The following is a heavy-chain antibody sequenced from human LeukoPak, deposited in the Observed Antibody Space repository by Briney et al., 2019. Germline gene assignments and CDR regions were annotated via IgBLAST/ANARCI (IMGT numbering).Heavy chain of an antibody. D-gene: IGHD3-22*01. J-gene: IGHJ4*02. CDR3: ARVDYYDSSGYYSGY. CDR2: ISAYNGNT. V-gene: IGHV1-18*01. Sequence: ASVKVSCKASGYTFTSYGISWVRQAPGQGLEWMGWISAYNGNTNYAQKLQGRVTMTTDTSTSTAYMELRSLRSADTAVYYCARVDYYDSSGYYSGYWGQGTLVTVSS. CDR1: GYTFTSYG.